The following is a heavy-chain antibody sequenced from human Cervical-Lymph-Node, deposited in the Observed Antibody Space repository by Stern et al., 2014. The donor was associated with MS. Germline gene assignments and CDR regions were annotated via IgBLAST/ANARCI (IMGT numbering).Heavy chain of an antibody. J-gene: IGHJ4*02. CDR2: ISAYNGNT. Sequence: VQLLESGAEVKKPGASVKVSCKASGYTFTSYGISWVRQAPGQGLEWMGWISAYNGNTNYAQKLQGRVTMTTDTSTSTAYMELRSLRSDDTAVYYCARALPSRIAAAGHFDYWGQGTLVTVSS. V-gene: IGHV1-18*04. CDR3: ARALPSRIAAAGHFDY. CDR1: GYTFTSYG. D-gene: IGHD6-13*01.